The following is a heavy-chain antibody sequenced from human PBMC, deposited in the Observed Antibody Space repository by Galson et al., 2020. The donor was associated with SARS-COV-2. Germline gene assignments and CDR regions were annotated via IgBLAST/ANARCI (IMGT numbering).Heavy chain of an antibody. Sequence: ASETLSLTCTVSGGSIISRGSYWGWIRQPPGEGLEWIASIYYSGTSYYNPSLESRVTISVDTSKKQFSLKVNSVTPADTAMYYCAGAVVGDPQYFGLWGRGTLVTVSS. CDR2: IYYSGTS. D-gene: IGHD2-15*01. CDR3: AGAVVGDPQYFGL. CDR1: GGSIISRGSY. J-gene: IGHJ2*01. V-gene: IGHV4-39*07.